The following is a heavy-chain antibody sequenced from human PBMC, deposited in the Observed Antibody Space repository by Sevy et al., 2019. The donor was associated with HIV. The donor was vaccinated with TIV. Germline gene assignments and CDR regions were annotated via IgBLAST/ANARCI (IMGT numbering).Heavy chain of an antibody. V-gene: IGHV3-23*01. CDR3: ARAGGDWDIDY. J-gene: IGHJ4*02. CDR1: GFTFNNYA. CDR2: ISGSGGST. D-gene: IGHD2-21*02. Sequence: GGSLRLSCAASGFTFNNYAMNWVRQAPGKGLEWVSTISGSGGSTAHADSVKGRFTVSRDNAKNSLYLQMNSLRGEDTAVYYCARAGGDWDIDYWGQGTLVTVSS.